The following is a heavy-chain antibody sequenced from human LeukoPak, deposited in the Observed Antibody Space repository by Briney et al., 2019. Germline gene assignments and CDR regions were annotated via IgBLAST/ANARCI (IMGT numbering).Heavy chain of an antibody. V-gene: IGHV1-2*02. CDR2: INPNSGGT. Sequence: ASVKVSCKASGYTFTGYYMHWVRQAPGQGLEWMGWINPNSGGTNYAQKFQGRVTMTRDTSISTAYMELSRLRSHDTAVYYCARTHYYDSSGYRQKDYFFDYWGQGTLVTVSS. CDR3: ARTHYYDSSGYRQKDYFFDY. D-gene: IGHD3-22*01. J-gene: IGHJ4*02. CDR1: GYTFTGYY.